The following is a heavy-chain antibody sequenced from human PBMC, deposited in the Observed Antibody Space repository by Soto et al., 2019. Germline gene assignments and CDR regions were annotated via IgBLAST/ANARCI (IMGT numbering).Heavy chain of an antibody. CDR2: ISYDGNNK. CDR1: GFTFSSYA. CDR3: ARAGSTTGHDY. V-gene: IGHV3-30-3*01. Sequence: QVPLVESGGGVVQPGRSLRLSCAASGFTFSSYAMHWVRQAPGKGLEWVAVISYDGNNKYYADSVKGRFTISRDNSKNTLYLQMNSLRAEDTAVYYCARAGSTTGHDYWGQGTLVTVSS. D-gene: IGHD1-1*01. J-gene: IGHJ4*02.